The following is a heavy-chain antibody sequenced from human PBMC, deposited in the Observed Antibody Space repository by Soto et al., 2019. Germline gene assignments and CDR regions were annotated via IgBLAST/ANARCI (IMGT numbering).Heavy chain of an antibody. Sequence: QLQLQESGPGLVKPSETLSLTCTVSGGCTSSSSYYWGWIRQPPGKGLEWIGSIYYSGSTSFNPSLKTRVTMSVDTPKNQFSLKLSSVTAADRSIYYCGRHWRTDWYSSAWIDYWGQGTLVTVSS. J-gene: IGHJ4*02. CDR1: GGCTSSSSYY. CDR2: IYYSGST. CDR3: GRHWRTDWYSSAWIDY. V-gene: IGHV4-39*01. D-gene: IGHD6-19*01.